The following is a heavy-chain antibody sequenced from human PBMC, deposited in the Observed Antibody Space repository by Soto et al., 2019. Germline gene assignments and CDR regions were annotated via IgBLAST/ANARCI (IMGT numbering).Heavy chain of an antibody. J-gene: IGHJ4*02. CDR1: GFTFSSYW. Sequence: GESLKISCAASGFTFSSYWMSWVRQAPGKGLEWVANIKQDGSEKYYVDSVKGRFTISRDNAKNSLYLQMNSLRAEDTAVYYCARRSWSWYYFDYWGQGTLVTVSS. CDR2: IKQDGSEK. CDR3: ARRSWSWYYFDY. V-gene: IGHV3-7*03. D-gene: IGHD6-13*01.